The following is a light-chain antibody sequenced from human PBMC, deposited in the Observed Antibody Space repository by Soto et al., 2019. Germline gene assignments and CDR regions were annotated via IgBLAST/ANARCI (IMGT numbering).Light chain of an antibody. CDR3: QQYGTSPWT. V-gene: IGKV3-15*01. Sequence: EIVMTQSPATLSVSPGERSTLSCMASQSVSSNLAWYQQKPGQAPRLLIYGASTRATGIPARFSGSGSGTEFTLTISSLQSEDFAVYYCQQYGTSPWTVGPGTKVEIK. CDR1: QSVSSN. CDR2: GAS. J-gene: IGKJ1*01.